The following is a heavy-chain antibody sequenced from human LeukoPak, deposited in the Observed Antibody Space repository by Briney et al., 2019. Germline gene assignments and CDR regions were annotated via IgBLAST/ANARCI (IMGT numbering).Heavy chain of an antibody. CDR3: ARRAVAGLFDY. CDR2: IYYSGST. D-gene: IGHD6-19*01. V-gene: IGHV4-59*08. Sequence: SETLSLTCTVSGGSISSYYWSWIRQPPGKGLEWIGYIYYSGSTNYNPSLKSQVTISVDTSKNQFSLKLSSVTAADTAVYYCARRAVAGLFDYWGQGTLVTVSS. J-gene: IGHJ4*02. CDR1: GGSISSYY.